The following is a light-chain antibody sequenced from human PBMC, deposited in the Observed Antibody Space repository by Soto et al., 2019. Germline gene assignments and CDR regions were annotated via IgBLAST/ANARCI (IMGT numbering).Light chain of an antibody. CDR3: QQYNSYST. V-gene: IGKV1-5*01. Sequence: DIQMTPSHSTLSASVLYIVNITCRSSQSISSWLAWYQQKPGKAPKLLIYDASSLESGVPSRFSGSGSGKEFTLTISSLQPDDFATYYCQQYNSYSTFGQGTKVDIK. CDR2: DAS. J-gene: IGKJ1*01. CDR1: QSISSW.